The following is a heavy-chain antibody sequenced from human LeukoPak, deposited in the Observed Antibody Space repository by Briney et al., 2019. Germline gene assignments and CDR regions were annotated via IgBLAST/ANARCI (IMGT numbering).Heavy chain of an antibody. Sequence: GGSLRLSCVASGFVFSNYWMGWVRQAPGKGLEWVANIKEDGGEAYYVDSVKGRFTISRDNAKNSLDLQMNSLRDEDTAVYYCARRKEVQTTFDYWGQGTLVTVSS. CDR2: IKEDGGEA. CDR1: GFVFSNYW. D-gene: IGHD4/OR15-4a*01. V-gene: IGHV3-7*01. J-gene: IGHJ4*02. CDR3: ARRKEVQTTFDY.